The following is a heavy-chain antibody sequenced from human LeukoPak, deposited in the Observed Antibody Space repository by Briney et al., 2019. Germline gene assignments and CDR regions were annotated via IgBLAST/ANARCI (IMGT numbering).Heavy chain of an antibody. CDR3: ASSVVARGSMDV. CDR2: IYSGGST. D-gene: IGHD2-15*01. V-gene: IGHV3-53*01. Sequence: GGSLRLSCAASGFTVSSNYMSWVRQAPGKGLEWVSVIYSGGSTYYADSVKGRFTISRDNSKNTLYLQMNSLRAEDTAVYYCASSVVARGSMDVWGQGTTVTVSS. J-gene: IGHJ6*02. CDR1: GFTVSSNY.